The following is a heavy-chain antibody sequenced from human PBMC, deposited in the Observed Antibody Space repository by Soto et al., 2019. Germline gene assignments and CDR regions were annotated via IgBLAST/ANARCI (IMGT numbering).Heavy chain of an antibody. V-gene: IGHV3-30*18. J-gene: IGHJ6*02. CDR3: AKDLQSYGDYDYYCYGMDV. D-gene: IGHD4-17*01. Sequence: QVQLVESGGGEVQPGRSLTLSCAASGFTFSTYGMHWVRQTPGKGLEWVAVISYDGTNKFYSDSVKGRFTISRDNFKNTLTRQMNSLRADDTAVYSCAKDLQSYGDYDYYCYGMDVWGLGTRVTVSS. CDR1: GFTFSTYG. CDR2: ISYDGTNK.